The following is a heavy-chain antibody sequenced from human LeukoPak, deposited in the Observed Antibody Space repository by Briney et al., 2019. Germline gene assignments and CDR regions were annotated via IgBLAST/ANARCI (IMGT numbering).Heavy chain of an antibody. D-gene: IGHD6-13*01. CDR1: GYTFTSYG. CDR2: ISAYNGNT. CDR3: VGRVAAAGSGFDP. J-gene: IGHJ5*02. V-gene: IGHV1-18*01. Sequence: ASVKVSCKASGYTFTSYGISWVRQAPGQRLEWMGWISAYNGNTNYAQKLQGRVTMTTDTSTSTAYMELRSLRSDDTAVYYCVGRVAAAGSGFDPWGQGTLVTVSS.